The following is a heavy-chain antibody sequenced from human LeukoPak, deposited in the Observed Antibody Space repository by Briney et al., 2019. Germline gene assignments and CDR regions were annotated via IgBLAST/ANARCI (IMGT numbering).Heavy chain of an antibody. D-gene: IGHD2-21*02. CDR2: ISGSGGST. CDR3: AKDYYCGGDCYSPHNY. J-gene: IGHJ4*02. CDR1: GFTFSSYA. V-gene: IGHV3-23*01. Sequence: GGSLRLSCAASGFTFSSYAMSWVRQAPGKGLEWVPAISGSGGSTYYADSVKGRFTISRDNSKNTLYLQMNSLRAEDTAVYYCAKDYYCGGDCYSPHNYWGQGTLVTVSS.